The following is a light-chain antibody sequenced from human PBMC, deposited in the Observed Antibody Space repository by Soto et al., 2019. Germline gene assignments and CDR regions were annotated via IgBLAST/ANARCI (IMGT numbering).Light chain of an antibody. CDR3: QWYSGSQT. CDR2: GAS. Sequence: EIVLTQSPGTLSLSPGETATLSCRASQSVNSLYLAWYQQKPGQAPRLLIYGASSRATDIPDRFSGSGSGTDFTLTISRLEPEDFAVYYCQWYSGSQTFGGGTKVEI. J-gene: IGKJ4*01. CDR1: QSVNSLY. V-gene: IGKV3-20*01.